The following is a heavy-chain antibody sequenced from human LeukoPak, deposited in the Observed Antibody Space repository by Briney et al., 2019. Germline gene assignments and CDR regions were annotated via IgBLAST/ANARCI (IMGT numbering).Heavy chain of an antibody. CDR2: IYYSGST. V-gene: IGHV4-59*08. CDR3: ARRSLASFDY. Sequence: PSETLSLTCTVSGGSISSYYWSWIRQPPGKGLEWIGYIYYSGSTYYNPSLKSRVTISVDTSKNQFSLKLSSVTAADTAVFYCARRSLASFDYWGQGTLVTVSS. J-gene: IGHJ4*02. CDR1: GGSISSYY.